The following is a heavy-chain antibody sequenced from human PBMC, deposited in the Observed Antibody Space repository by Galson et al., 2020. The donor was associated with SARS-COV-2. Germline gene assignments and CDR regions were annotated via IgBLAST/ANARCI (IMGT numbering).Heavy chain of an antibody. J-gene: IGHJ4*02. CDR2: IYYSGST. Sequence: SETLSLTCTVSGGSISSGGYYWSWLRQHPGKGLEWLGYIYYSGSTYYNPSLKSRVTISVDTSKNQFSLKLSSVTAADTAVYYCARTALSYYYDSSGYYLPYYFDYWGQGTLVTVSS. CDR3: ARTALSYYYDSSGYYLPYYFDY. V-gene: IGHV4-31*03. D-gene: IGHD3-22*01. CDR1: GGSISSGGYY.